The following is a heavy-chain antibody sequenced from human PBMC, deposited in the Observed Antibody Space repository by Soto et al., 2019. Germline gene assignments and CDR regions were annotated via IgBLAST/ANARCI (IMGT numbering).Heavy chain of an antibody. J-gene: IGHJ4*02. CDR1: GYGFTTYG. D-gene: IGHD3-10*01. CDR3: ARGSSGDY. Sequence: QVHLVQSGAEVKKPGASVKVSCKCSGYGFTTYGITWVRQAPGQGLEWMAWISANNGNTKNAQKLQGRVTVTRDTPTSTAYMEMRSLRSDDTAVYYCARGSSGDYWGQGALVTVSS. CDR2: ISANNGNT. V-gene: IGHV1-18*01.